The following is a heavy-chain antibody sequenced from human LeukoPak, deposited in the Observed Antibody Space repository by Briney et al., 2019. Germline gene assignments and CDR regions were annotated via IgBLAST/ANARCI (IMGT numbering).Heavy chain of an antibody. D-gene: IGHD2-2*02. V-gene: IGHV3-23*01. CDR2: ISGSGGST. J-gene: IGHJ4*02. CDR3: AKGPNCSTTSCYTVGLIDY. CDR1: GSTFSSYA. Sequence: GGSLRLSCTASGSTFSSYAMTWVRQAPGKGLEWVSAISGSGGSTYYADSVKGRFTISRDNSKNTLYLQMNSLRAEDTAVYYCAKGPNCSTTSCYTVGLIDYWGQGTLVTVSS.